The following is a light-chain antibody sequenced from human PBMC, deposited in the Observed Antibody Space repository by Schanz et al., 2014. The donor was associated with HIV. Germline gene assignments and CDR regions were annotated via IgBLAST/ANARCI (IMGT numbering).Light chain of an antibody. J-gene: IGLJ2*01. CDR1: SSNIGAGYD. Sequence: QSVLAQPPSVYGAPGQRVTISCTGSSSNIGAGYDLHWYQQLPGTAPILLIYGSSNRPSGVPDRVSGAKSGTSASLAITGLQAEDEADYYCQSYDTSLSGSWVFGGGTKLTVL. CDR3: QSYDTSLSGSWV. CDR2: GSS. V-gene: IGLV1-40*01.